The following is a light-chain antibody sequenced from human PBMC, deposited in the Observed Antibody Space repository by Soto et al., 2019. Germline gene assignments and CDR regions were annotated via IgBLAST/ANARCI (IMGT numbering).Light chain of an antibody. Sequence: EIVLTQSPATLSLSPGERATLSCRASQSVDASLNWYQQKPGQPPRLLIFGASSRATGIPDRFRGSGSGTDFTLTISRLEPEDFAVYYCQQYGSSPRTFGQGTKVEIK. J-gene: IGKJ1*01. CDR3: QQYGSSPRT. V-gene: IGKV3-20*01. CDR2: GAS. CDR1: QSVDAS.